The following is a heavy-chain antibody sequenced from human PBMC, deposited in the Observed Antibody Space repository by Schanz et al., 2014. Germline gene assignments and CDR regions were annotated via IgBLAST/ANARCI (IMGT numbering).Heavy chain of an antibody. CDR2: INNSGST. J-gene: IGHJ4*02. V-gene: IGHV4-4*02. D-gene: IGHD3-10*01. CDR3: ASFVPRGYYFDS. Sequence: QVQLQESGPGLVKPSGTLSLTCAVSGGFISSINWWSWVRQSPGTGLEWIGEINNSGSTNYNPSLKSRVTISGDTSKNQFSLRLSSVTAADTAVYFCASFVPRGYYFDSWGPGTLVTV. CDR1: GGFISSINW.